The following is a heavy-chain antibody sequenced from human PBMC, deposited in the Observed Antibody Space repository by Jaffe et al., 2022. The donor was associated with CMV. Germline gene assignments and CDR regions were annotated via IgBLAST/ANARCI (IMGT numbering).Heavy chain of an antibody. D-gene: IGHD2-15*01. CDR3: ARLGGGSSNQLPVFDYHYHGMDI. V-gene: IGHV5-51*01. CDR2: IYPGDSNP. Sequence: EVQLVQSGAEVKKPGESLKISCKASGYNFINYWIGWVRQRPEKGLEWMGIIYPGDSNPRYSPSFSGQVTISADKSATTAYLQWNDLQVSDTGTYFCARLGGGSSNQLPVFDYHYHGMDIWGEGTTVTVSS. CDR1: GYNFINYW. J-gene: IGHJ6*01.